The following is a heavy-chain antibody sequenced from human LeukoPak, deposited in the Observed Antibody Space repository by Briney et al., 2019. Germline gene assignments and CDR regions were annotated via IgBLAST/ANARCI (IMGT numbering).Heavy chain of an antibody. CDR2: ISGSGRTM. J-gene: IGHJ4*02. CDR1: GFTFSSYE. Sequence: GGSLRLSCAASGFTFSSYEMNWVRQAPGKGLEWVAYISGSGRTMSYADSVKGRFTISRDNAKNSLYLQMNSLRVEDTAVYHCARGGLYGYDVFDYWGQGTLVTVSS. V-gene: IGHV3-48*03. CDR3: ARGGLYGYDVFDY. D-gene: IGHD5-12*01.